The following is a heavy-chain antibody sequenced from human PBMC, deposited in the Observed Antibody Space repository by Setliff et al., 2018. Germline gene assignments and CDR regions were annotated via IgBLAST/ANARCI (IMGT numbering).Heavy chain of an antibody. D-gene: IGHD1-7*01. CDR1: GFTFVNYW. Sequence: PGGSLRLSCAASGFTFVNYWMHWVRQAPGKGLVWVSRVNSDGSSTIYADSVKGRFTISRDNAENTLYLQMDSLRADDTAVYYCTRSRGTTVYDYWGQGTLVTVSS. CDR2: VNSDGSST. CDR3: TRSRGTTVYDY. V-gene: IGHV3-74*01. J-gene: IGHJ4*02.